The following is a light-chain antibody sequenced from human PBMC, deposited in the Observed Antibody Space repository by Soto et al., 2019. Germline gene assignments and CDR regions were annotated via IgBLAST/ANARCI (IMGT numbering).Light chain of an antibody. J-gene: IGKJ1*01. CDR1: QDISDY. CDR3: QKYSKAPWT. V-gene: IGKV1-27*01. Sequence: DIQMTQSPSSLSASLGDRVTITCQASQDISDYLAWYQQKPGNPPNLLISAASTLQSGVPSRFRGSGYGTDFTLTITSLQPEDVATYYCQKYSKAPWTFGQGTKVEIK. CDR2: AAS.